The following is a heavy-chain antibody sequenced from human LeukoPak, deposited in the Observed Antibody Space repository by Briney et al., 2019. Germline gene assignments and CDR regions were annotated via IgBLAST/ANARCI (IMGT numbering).Heavy chain of an antibody. D-gene: IGHD2-21*01. J-gene: IGHJ5*02. CDR3: ARDLWYNWFDP. V-gene: IGHV3-21*01. CDR2: ISSSSSYI. CDR1: GFTLSSYS. Sequence: SGGSLRLSCAASGFTLSSYSMNWVRQAPGKGLEWVSSISSSSSYIYYADSVKGRFTISRDNAKNSLYLQMNSLRAEDTAVYYCARDLWYNWFDPWGQGTLVTVSS.